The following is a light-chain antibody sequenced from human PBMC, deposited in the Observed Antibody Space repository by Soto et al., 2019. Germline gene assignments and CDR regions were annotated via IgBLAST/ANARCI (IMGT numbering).Light chain of an antibody. CDR2: GVS. Sequence: QSALTQPASVSGSPGQSITISCTGTRNDVGAYDYVSWYQQHPGKAPIIMIYGVSNRPSGVSNRFSGSKSGNTASLTISGLQAEDDAAYYCVSYTSDSLYVFGTGTKVTVL. V-gene: IGLV2-14*01. CDR1: RNDVGAYDY. CDR3: VSYTSDSLYV. J-gene: IGLJ1*01.